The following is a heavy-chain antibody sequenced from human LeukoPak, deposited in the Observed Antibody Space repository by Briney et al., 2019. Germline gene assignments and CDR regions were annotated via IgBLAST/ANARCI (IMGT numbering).Heavy chain of an antibody. CDR1: GGSISTTSYY. CDR2: IYYSGST. D-gene: IGHD4-17*01. J-gene: IGHJ4*02. V-gene: IGHV4-39*01. Sequence: PSETLSLTCTVSGGSISTTSYYWGWIRQPPGKGLEWIGNIYYSGSTYYNPSLMSRVTISVDTSKNQFSLNLNSVTAADTAVYYCARVDYGDYSKDFDYWGQGTLVTVSS. CDR3: ARVDYGDYSKDFDY.